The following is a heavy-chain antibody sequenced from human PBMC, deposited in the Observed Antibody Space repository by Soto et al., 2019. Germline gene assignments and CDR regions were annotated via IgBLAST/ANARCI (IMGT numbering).Heavy chain of an antibody. Sequence: ASVKVSCKASGYTFTAYCMHWVRQAPGQGLEWMGWVNPNSGGTNYAQKFQGRVTMTRDTSITTAYMELSRLRSDDTAVYYCATRIAARRTVDYWGQGTLVTVYS. D-gene: IGHD6-6*01. CDR2: VNPNSGGT. CDR1: GYTFTAYC. J-gene: IGHJ4*01. CDR3: ATRIAARRTVDY. V-gene: IGHV1-2*02.